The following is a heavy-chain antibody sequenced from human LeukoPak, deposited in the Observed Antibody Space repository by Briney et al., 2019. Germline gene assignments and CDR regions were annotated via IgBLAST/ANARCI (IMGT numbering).Heavy chain of an antibody. D-gene: IGHD6-6*01. CDR1: GFTFSSYG. Sequence: GGTLRLSCAASGFTFSSYGMSWVRQAPGKGLEWVSGISGSGGSTYYADSVKGRFTISRDNSKNTLYLQMNSLRAEDTAIYYCAILYSSSPLDYWDQGTLVTVSS. CDR2: ISGSGGST. V-gene: IGHV3-23*01. J-gene: IGHJ4*02. CDR3: AILYSSSPLDY.